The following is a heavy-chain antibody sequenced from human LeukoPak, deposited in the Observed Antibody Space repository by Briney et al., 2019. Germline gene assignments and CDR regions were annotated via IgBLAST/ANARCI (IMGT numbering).Heavy chain of an antibody. J-gene: IGHJ6*03. CDR2: ISSSGSTI. Sequence: GGSLRLSCAASGFTFSDYYMSWVRQARGEGLEWVSYISSSGSTIYYADSVKGRLTISRDNAKNSLYLQMNSLRAEDTAVYYCARVAVERPYYYYYMDVWGKGTTVTVSS. V-gene: IGHV3-11*04. CDR3: ARVAVERPYYYYYMDV. D-gene: IGHD1-1*01. CDR1: GFTFSDYY.